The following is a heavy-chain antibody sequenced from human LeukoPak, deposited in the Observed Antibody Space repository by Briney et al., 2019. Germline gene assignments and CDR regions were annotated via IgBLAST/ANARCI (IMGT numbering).Heavy chain of an antibody. Sequence: GGSLRLSCAASGFTFSSYAMSWVRQAPGKGLEWVSAISGSGGSTYYADTVKGRFTISRDNSKNTLYLQMNSLRAEDTAVYYCAKVLQAQSNGLLNILWWLHWGQGTLVTVSS. J-gene: IGHJ4*02. CDR1: GFTFSSYA. CDR3: AKVLQAQSNGLLNILWWLH. CDR2: ISGSGGST. D-gene: IGHD3-10*01. V-gene: IGHV3-23*01.